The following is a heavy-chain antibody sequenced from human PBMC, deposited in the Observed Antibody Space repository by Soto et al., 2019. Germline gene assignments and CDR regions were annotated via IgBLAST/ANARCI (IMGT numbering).Heavy chain of an antibody. D-gene: IGHD5-12*01. V-gene: IGHV3-33*01. CDR1: GFTFSSYG. CDR3: ARYCAYSGYDAARYCYGIDV. Sequence: QVQLVESGGGVVQPGRSLRLSCAASGFTFSSYGMHWVRPAPGKGPGGVAVIWFDGTNKYYADSVQGRFTISRDNSKNTLYLPMNSLRADDTAVYYCARYCAYSGYDAARYCYGIDVWGQGTTVTVSS. CDR2: IWFDGTNK. J-gene: IGHJ6*02.